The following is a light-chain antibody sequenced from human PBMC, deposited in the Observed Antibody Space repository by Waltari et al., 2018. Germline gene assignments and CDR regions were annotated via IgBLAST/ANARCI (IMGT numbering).Light chain of an antibody. CDR2: DAS. Sequence: EIVLTQSPATLSLSPGEMATTTCRASQSVSSYLAWYQQKPGQAPRLLIYDASNRATGIPARFSGSGSGTDFTLTISSLEPEDFAVYYCQQRSNWPPVVTFGGGTKVEIK. CDR1: QSVSSY. J-gene: IGKJ4*01. V-gene: IGKV3-11*01. CDR3: QQRSNWPPVVT.